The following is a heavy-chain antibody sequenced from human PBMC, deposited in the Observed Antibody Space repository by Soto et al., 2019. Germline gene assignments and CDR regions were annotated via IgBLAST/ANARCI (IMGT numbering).Heavy chain of an antibody. CDR3: ARDFWSGYYPPNYYGMDV. J-gene: IGHJ6*02. Sequence: ASVKVSCKASGYTFTSYGISWVRQAPGQGLEWMGWISAYNGNTTYAQKLQGRVTMTTDTSTSTAYMELRSLRSDDTAVYYCARDFWSGYYPPNYYGMDVWGQGTTVTVSS. D-gene: IGHD3-3*01. V-gene: IGHV1-18*01. CDR2: ISAYNGNT. CDR1: GYTFTSYG.